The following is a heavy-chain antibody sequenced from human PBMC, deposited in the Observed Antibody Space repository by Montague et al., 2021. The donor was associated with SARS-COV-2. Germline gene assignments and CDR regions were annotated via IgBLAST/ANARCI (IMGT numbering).Heavy chain of an antibody. V-gene: IGHV3-30*04. CDR3: ARDYRYYDFWSGYSKGQNYYYYYYMDV. J-gene: IGHJ6*03. D-gene: IGHD3-3*01. CDR2: ISYDGSNK. Sequence: LSCAASGFTFSSYAMHWVRQAPGKGLEWVAVISYDGSNKYYADSVKGRFTISRDNSKNTLYLQMNSLRAEDTAVYYCARDYRYYDFWSGYSKGQNYYYYYYMDVWGKGTTVTVSS. CDR1: GFTFSSYA.